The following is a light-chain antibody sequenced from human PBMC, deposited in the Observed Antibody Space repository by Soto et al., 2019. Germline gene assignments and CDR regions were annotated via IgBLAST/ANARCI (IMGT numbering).Light chain of an antibody. J-gene: IGLJ3*02. Sequence: QSALTQPASVSGSPGQSITISCTGTSSDVGGYNFVSWYQQYPGKAPKLMIYDVTNRPSGISNRFSGSKSGNMASLTISGLQAEDEADYYCSSYTSSSTLRVFGGGTKLTVL. CDR2: DVT. CDR1: SSDVGGYNF. V-gene: IGLV2-14*01. CDR3: SSYTSSSTLRV.